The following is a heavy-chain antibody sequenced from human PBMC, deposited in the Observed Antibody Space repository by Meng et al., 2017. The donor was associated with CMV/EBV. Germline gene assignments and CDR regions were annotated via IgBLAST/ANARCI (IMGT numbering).Heavy chain of an antibody. V-gene: IGHV3-7*04. D-gene: IGHD5-18*01. CDR3: AGGRDTAMPLYYFDY. CDR2: IKQDGSEK. Sequence: GESLKISCAASGFTFSSYWMSWVRQAPGKGLEWVANIKQDGSEKYYVDSVKGRFTISRDNSKNTLYLQMNSLRAEDTAVYYCAGGRDTAMPLYYFDYWGQGTLVTVSS. J-gene: IGHJ4*02. CDR1: GFTFSSYW.